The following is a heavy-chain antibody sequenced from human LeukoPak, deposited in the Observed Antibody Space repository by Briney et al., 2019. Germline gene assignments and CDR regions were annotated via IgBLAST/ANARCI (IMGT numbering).Heavy chain of an antibody. Sequence: SETLSLTCTVSGGSVSSGSYYWSWIRQPPGKGLEWIGYIYYSGSTSYNPSLKSRVTISVDTSKNQFSLKLSSVTAADTAVYYCARDVSTMVRGVIITNSWFDPWGQGTLVTVSS. V-gene: IGHV4-61*01. D-gene: IGHD3-10*01. CDR1: GGSVSSGSYY. J-gene: IGHJ5*02. CDR3: ARDVSTMVRGVIITNSWFDP. CDR2: IYYSGST.